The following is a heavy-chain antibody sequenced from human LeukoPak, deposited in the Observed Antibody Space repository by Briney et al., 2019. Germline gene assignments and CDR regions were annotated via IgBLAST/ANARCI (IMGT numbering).Heavy chain of an antibody. CDR2: INPNSGGT. V-gene: IGHV1-2*02. Sequence: ASVKVSCKASGYTLTGYYMHWVRQAPGQGLEWMGWINPNSGGTNYAQKFQGRVTMTRDTSISTAYMELSRLRSDDTAVYYCAREVYSGYDYVLYGYWFDPWGQGTLVTVSS. J-gene: IGHJ5*02. D-gene: IGHD5-12*01. CDR3: AREVYSGYDYVLYGYWFDP. CDR1: GYTLTGYY.